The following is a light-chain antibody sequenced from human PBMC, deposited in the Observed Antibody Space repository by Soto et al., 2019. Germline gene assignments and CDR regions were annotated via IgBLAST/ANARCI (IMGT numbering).Light chain of an antibody. CDR2: AAS. CDR3: QKYSSVPV. CDR1: QDIRNF. J-gene: IGKJ3*01. Sequence: DIQMTQSPTSLSASVGDRVTITCRASQDIRNFVAWYQQKPGKAPKLLIYAASTLQSGVPSRFSGSGSGTDFTLTINGLQTEDVATYSCQKYSSVPVFGPGTKVEIK. V-gene: IGKV1-27*01.